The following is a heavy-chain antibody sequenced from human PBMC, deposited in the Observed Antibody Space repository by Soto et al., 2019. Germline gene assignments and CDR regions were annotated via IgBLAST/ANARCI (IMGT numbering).Heavy chain of an antibody. D-gene: IGHD2-8*01. CDR2: IWYDGSNK. CDR1: GFTFSSYG. V-gene: IGHV3-33*01. CDR3: ARGRYCTNGVCYKDWGWFDP. Sequence: GGSLRLSCAASGFTFSSYGMHWVRQAPGKGLEWVAVIWYDGSNKYYADSVKGRFTISRDNSKNTLYLQMNSLRAEDTAVYYCARGRYCTNGVCYKDWGWFDPWGQGTLVTVSS. J-gene: IGHJ5*02.